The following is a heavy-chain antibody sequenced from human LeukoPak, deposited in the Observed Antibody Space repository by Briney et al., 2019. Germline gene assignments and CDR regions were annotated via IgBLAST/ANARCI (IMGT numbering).Heavy chain of an antibody. D-gene: IGHD7-27*01. V-gene: IGHV3-33*01. J-gene: IGHJ4*02. CDR1: GFTFSDYG. Sequence: PGGSLRLSCAASGFTFSDYGMHWARQAPGKGLEWVAVIWYDGNNKYYADSVKGRFTISRDNSKNTLYLQMNSLRAEDTAVYYCARKTGGNFDYWGQGILVTVSS. CDR3: ARKTGGNFDY. CDR2: IWYDGNNK.